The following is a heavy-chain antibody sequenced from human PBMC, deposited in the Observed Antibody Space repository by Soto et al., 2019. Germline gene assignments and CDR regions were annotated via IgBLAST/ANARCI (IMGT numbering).Heavy chain of an antibody. Sequence: QVQLVESGGGVVQPGRSLRLSCAASGFTFSSYGMHWVRQAPGKGLEWVAVISYDGSNKYYADSVKGRFTISRDNSKNTLDLQMNSLRAEDTAVYYCAKGTRFFDYWGQGTLVTVSS. CDR3: AKGTRFFDY. D-gene: IGHD1-1*01. CDR1: GFTFSSYG. CDR2: ISYDGSNK. V-gene: IGHV3-30*18. J-gene: IGHJ4*02.